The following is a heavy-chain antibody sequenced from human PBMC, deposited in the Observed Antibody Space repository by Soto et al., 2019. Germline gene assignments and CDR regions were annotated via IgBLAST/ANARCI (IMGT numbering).Heavy chain of an antibody. D-gene: IGHD1-26*01. CDR2: INPFDGSR. J-gene: IGHJ5*02. CDR3: ARVVGALGHWFDP. V-gene: IGHV1-46*01. Sequence: ASVKVSCKASGYIFTSYYLHWVRQAPGQGLEWMGWINPFDGSRMFAQSFQGRVTFTRDTSTSTAYMELRSLRSDDTAVYYCARVVGALGHWFDPWGQGTLVTVSS. CDR1: GYIFTSYY.